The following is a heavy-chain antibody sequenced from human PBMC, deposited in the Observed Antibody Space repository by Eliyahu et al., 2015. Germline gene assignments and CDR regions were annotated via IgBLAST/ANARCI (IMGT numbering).Heavy chain of an antibody. CDR2: INHSGST. D-gene: IGHD3-10*01. CDR3: ARGRLLAASLSILRGNE. Sequence: EINHSGSTNYNPPLKSRVTISVDTSKNQFSLRLSSVTAADTAVYYCARGRLLAASLSILRGNEWGQGTLGHRPP. V-gene: IGHV4-34*01. J-gene: IGHJ4*02.